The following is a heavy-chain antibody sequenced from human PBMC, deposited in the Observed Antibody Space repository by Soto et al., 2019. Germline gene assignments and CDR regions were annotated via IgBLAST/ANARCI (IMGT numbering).Heavy chain of an antibody. V-gene: IGHV4-38-2*01. J-gene: IGHJ3*02. CDR1: GYSISSGYY. CDR3: ASRGLATNAFDI. CDR2: IYHSGST. D-gene: IGHD5-12*01. Sequence: NPSETLSLTCAVSGYSISSGYYWGCIRQPPGKGLEWIGSIYHSGSTYYNPSLKSRVTISVDTSKNQFSLKLSSVTAADTAVYYCASRGLATNAFDIWGQGTMVTVSS.